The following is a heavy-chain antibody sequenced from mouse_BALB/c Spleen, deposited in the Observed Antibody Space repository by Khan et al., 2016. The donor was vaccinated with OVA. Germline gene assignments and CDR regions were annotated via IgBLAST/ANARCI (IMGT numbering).Heavy chain of an antibody. CDR2: ISSGGHYT. J-gene: IGHJ4*01. CDR3: TRSLVDYHAMDY. V-gene: IGHV5-9-3*01. CDR1: GFTFSTYG. D-gene: IGHD2-2*01. Sequence: EVELVESGGGLVKPGGSLKLSCSASGFTFSTYGMSWVRQTPEKRLEWVATISSGGHYTFYPDSVKGRFNISRDNAKHTLYLQMSSLRSEDTAMYYCTRSLVDYHAMDYWGQGTSVTVSS.